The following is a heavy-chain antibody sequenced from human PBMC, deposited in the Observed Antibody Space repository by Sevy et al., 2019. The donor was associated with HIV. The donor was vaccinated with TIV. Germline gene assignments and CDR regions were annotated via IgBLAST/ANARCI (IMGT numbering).Heavy chain of an antibody. CDR3: ARAAANYYYAMDV. CDR1: GDSISGYY. J-gene: IGHJ6*02. CDR2: IYYNGRT. Sequence: SETLSLTCTVSGDSISGYYWSWIRQSPGKGLQWIGYIYYNGRTNYDPSLKSRVIISTDTPKNQFSLKLSSVTAADTAIYYCARAAANYYYAMDVWGLGTTVTVSS. V-gene: IGHV4-59*01.